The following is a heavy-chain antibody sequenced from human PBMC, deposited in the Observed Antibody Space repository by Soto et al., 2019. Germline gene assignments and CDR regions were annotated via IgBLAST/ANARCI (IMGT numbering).Heavy chain of an antibody. D-gene: IGHD2-21*01. CDR2: IHYSGST. V-gene: IGHV4-61*01. CDR3: TRGGDPYKTGH. Sequence: SETLCPSWSVPGGSGDIGTDYLGWVRQPPGKGLEWIGFIHYSGSTNYNPSLKGRVTMSVDTSKNQFSLKLTSVNTADTAIYYCTRGGDPYKTGHWGQGTLVTVSS. J-gene: IGHJ4*02. CDR1: GGSGDIGTDY.